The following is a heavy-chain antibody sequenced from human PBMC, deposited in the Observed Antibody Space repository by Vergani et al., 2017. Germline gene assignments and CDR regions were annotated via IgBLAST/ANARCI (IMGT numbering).Heavy chain of an antibody. D-gene: IGHD2-2*01. Sequence: QVQLVQSGAEVKKPGSSVKVSCKASGGTFSSYAISWVRQAPGQGLEWMGRIIPIFGTTSYAQKFQGRVTILADESTSTAYMELSSLRSEDTAVYYCATRASFCSSTSCLYYYYGMDVWGQGP. V-gene: IGHV1-69*18. CDR3: ATRASFCSSTSCLYYYYGMDV. CDR1: GGTFSSYA. CDR2: IIPIFGTT. J-gene: IGHJ6*02.